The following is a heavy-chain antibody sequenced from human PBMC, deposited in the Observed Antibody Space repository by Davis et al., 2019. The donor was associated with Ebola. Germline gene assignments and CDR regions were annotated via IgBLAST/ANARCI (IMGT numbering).Heavy chain of an antibody. V-gene: IGHV5-51*01. D-gene: IGHD4-11*01. CDR3: ARKTTTLYWYFDL. Sequence: GESLKISCKGSGYSFTSYWIGWVRQMPGKGLEWMGIIYPGDSDTRYSPSFQGQVTISVDKSISTAYLQWKVLKASDTAMYYCARKTTTLYWYFDLWGRGTLVTVSS. CDR2: IYPGDSDT. CDR1: GYSFTSYW. J-gene: IGHJ2*01.